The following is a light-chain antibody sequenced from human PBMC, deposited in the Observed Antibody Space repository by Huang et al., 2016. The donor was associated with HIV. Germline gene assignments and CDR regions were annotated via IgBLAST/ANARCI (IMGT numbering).Light chain of an antibody. CDR3: QQHNNWPLT. CDR1: QSIDSN. CDR2: AAS. Sequence: EIVMTQSPATLSVSPGDRVTLSCRASQSIDSNGAWYQQKPGQSPRLLIFAASTRATGIPARFSGSGSGTEFTLTISSLQSEDFAIYYCQQHNNWPLTFGGGTRVVIK. J-gene: IGKJ4*01. V-gene: IGKV3-15*01.